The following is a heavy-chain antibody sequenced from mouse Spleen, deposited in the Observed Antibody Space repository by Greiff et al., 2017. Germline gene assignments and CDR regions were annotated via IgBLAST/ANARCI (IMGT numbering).Heavy chain of an antibody. Sequence: QVQLKESGPGLVQPSQSLSITCTVSGFSLSVYGVHWVRQSPGKGLEWLGVIWRDGSIDYNAAFMSRLSITKDNSKSQVFFKMNSLQADDTAIYYCAKNDDGYYFDVWDTGTTVTVSS. J-gene: IGHJ1*03. CDR1: GFSLSVYG. D-gene: IGHD2-3*01. V-gene: IGHV2-5*01. CDR3: AKNDDGYYFDV. CDR2: IWRDGSI.